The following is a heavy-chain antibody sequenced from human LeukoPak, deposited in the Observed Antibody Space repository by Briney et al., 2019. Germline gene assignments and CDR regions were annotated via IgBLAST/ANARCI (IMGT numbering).Heavy chain of an antibody. CDR2: IAVGSGNT. CDR1: GFTFTSSA. J-gene: IGHJ4*02. Sequence: ASVKVSCKASGFTFTSSAMQWVRQARGQRLEWIGWIAVGSGNTNYAQKFQERVTITRDMSTSTAYMELSSLRSEDTAVYYCAARTYYYDSSGYSFDYWGQGTLVTVSS. CDR3: AARTYYYDSSGYSFDY. D-gene: IGHD3-22*01. V-gene: IGHV1-58*02.